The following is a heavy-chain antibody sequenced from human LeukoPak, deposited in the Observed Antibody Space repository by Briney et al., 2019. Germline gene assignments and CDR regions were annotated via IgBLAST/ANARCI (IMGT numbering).Heavy chain of an antibody. CDR2: IKEDGSEK. J-gene: IGHJ4*02. V-gene: IGHV3-7*01. CDR3: ARDNREEQLPPIRWRGLYYFDY. Sequence: PGGSLRLSCAGSGFTFRSYWMSWVRQAPGKGLEWVANIKEDGSEKHYVDSVKGRFTISRDNAKNSLYLQMNSLRAEDTAVYYCARDNREEQLPPIRWRGLYYFDYWGQGTLVTVSS. CDR1: GFTFRSYW. D-gene: IGHD6-13*01.